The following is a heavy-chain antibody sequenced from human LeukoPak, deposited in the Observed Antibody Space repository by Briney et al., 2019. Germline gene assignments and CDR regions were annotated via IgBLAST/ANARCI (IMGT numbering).Heavy chain of an antibody. Sequence: PSETLSLTCTVSGGSISSGSYYWNWIRQPAGKGLEWIGRIYSSGSTNYNPSFQSRVTISLDTSKNQFSLNLSSVTAADTAVYYCARRGDAWGKGTTVTVSP. CDR1: GGSISSGSYY. CDR3: ARRGDA. CDR2: IYSSGST. J-gene: IGHJ6*04. V-gene: IGHV4-61*02.